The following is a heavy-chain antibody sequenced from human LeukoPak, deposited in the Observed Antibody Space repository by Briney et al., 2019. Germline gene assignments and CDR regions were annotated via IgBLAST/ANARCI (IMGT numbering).Heavy chain of an antibody. D-gene: IGHD2-21*02. V-gene: IGHV3-33*01. CDR2: IWFDGSST. CDR3: ARDSAPYCGGDCYFDY. Sequence: GGSLRLSCAASGFTFSNYGMHWVRQAPGKGLEWEAVIWFDGSSTYYADSVKGRFTISRDNSKNMLYLQMNSLRVEDTGVYFCARDSAPYCGGDCYFDYWGHGTLVTVSS. J-gene: IGHJ4*01. CDR1: GFTFSNYG.